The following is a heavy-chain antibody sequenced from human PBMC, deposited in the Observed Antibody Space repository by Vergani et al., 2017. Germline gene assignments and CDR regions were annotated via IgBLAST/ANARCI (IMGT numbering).Heavy chain of an antibody. D-gene: IGHD3-9*01. J-gene: IGHJ4*02. CDR2: IYHSGGA. CDR1: GGSITSRRYY. CDR3: ARSESFILSYFHWDL. Sequence: QLHLQESGPGLVKPSETLSLTCTVSGGSITSRRYYLGWLRHPPGKGLEWIGNIYHSGGAYYNPSLKGRITISVDTSKNQFSLEVTSVTAADTAICFCARSESFILSYFHWDLWGQGTLVTVSS. V-gene: IGHV4-39*01.